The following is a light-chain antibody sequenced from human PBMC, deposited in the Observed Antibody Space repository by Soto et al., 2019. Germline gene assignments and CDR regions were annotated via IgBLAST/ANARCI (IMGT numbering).Light chain of an antibody. CDR2: AAS. CDR1: QGITNF. V-gene: IGKV1-27*01. Sequence: DIQMAQSPPSLSAAVGDRVTITCRASQGITNFLAWYQQKPGKVPQLLIYAASTLQSGVPSRFSGSGSGTDFTLTINSLQTEDVGTYYCQKYNTAPFTFGPGTKVDL. J-gene: IGKJ3*01. CDR3: QKYNTAPFT.